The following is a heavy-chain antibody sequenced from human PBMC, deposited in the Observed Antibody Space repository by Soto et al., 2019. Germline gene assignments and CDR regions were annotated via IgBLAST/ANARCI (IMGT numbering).Heavy chain of an antibody. CDR1: GFSFSSYS. V-gene: IGHV3-21*01. Sequence: EVQLVESGGGLVKPGGSLRLSCAASGFSFSSYSMNWVRQAPGKGLEWVSSISSSASHINYADSVKGRFTISRANAKKSLYLQMNSLRAEDTAVYYCARGYTGYCSGGTCDWFDTWGQVTLVNVSS. CDR3: ARGYTGYCSGGTCDWFDT. J-gene: IGHJ5*02. D-gene: IGHD2-15*01. CDR2: ISSSASHI.